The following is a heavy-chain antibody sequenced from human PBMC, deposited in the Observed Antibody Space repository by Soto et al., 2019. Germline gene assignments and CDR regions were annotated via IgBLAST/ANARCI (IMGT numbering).Heavy chain of an antibody. V-gene: IGHV3-64D*06. D-gene: IGHD3-10*01. CDR1: GFTFSSYA. J-gene: IGHJ6*02. Sequence: GGSLRLSCSASGFTFSSYAMHWVRQAPGKGLEYVSAISSNGGSTYYADSVKGRFTISRDNSKNTLYLQMSSLRAEDTAVYYCGKGGTMVRGVITHYYYYGMDVWGQGTTVTVSS. CDR3: GKGGTMVRGVITHYYYYGMDV. CDR2: ISSNGGST.